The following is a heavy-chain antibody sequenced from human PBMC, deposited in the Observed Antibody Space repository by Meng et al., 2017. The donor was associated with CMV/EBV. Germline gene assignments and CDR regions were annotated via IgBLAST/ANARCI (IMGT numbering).Heavy chain of an antibody. V-gene: IGHV4-4*07. CDR1: CGSLSSYY. J-gene: IGHJ5*02. CDR3: ARSMVVAGDWFDP. CDR2: IYTSGST. D-gene: IGHD2-15*01. Sequence: PDSRSRLGKHVHTIPLTCTVSCGSLSSYYWSWSGQPAGKGLEWIGRIYTSGSTNYNPSLKSRVTMSVDTSKNQFSLKLSSVTAADTAVYYCARSMVVAGDWFDPWGQGTLVTVSS.